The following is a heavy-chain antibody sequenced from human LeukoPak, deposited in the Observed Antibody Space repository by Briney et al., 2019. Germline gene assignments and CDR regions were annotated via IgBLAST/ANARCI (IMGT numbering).Heavy chain of an antibody. CDR3: ARGKNFGFDY. J-gene: IGHJ4*02. D-gene: IGHD1-1*01. Sequence: SQTLSLTCALSGDSVSSNSAAWDWIRQSPSRGLEWLGRTYYRSKWSNGYAVSVESRITINPDTSKNQFSLQLNSVTPEDTAVYYCARGKNFGFDYWGQGTLVTVSS. CDR1: GDSVSSNSAA. CDR2: TYYRSKWSN. V-gene: IGHV6-1*01.